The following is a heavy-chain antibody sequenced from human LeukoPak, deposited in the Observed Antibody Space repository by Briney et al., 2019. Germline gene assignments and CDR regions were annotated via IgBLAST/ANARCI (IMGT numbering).Heavy chain of an antibody. Sequence: TSETLSLTCTVSGGSISSYYWSWIRQPPGKGLEWIGEIYHSGSTNYNPSLKSRVTISVDKSKNQFSLKLSSVTAADTAVYYCASAVVSFAFDYWGQGTLVTVSS. D-gene: IGHD4-23*01. J-gene: IGHJ4*02. CDR2: IYHSGST. CDR1: GGSISSYY. V-gene: IGHV4-59*12. CDR3: ASAVVSFAFDY.